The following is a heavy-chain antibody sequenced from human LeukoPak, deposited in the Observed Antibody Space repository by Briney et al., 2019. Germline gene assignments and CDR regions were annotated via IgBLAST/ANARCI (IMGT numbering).Heavy chain of an antibody. CDR1: GFTFSTHW. CDR2: IKEDGSVK. J-gene: IGHJ4*02. Sequence: GGSLRLSCTASGFTFSTHWMTWVRQPPGKGLEWVANIKEDGSVKYYVDSVKGRFTISRDNTKNALYLQMNSLRADDTAVYFCARDSTWQLDYWGQGTLITVSS. D-gene: IGHD5-12*01. CDR3: ARDSTWQLDY. V-gene: IGHV3-7*03.